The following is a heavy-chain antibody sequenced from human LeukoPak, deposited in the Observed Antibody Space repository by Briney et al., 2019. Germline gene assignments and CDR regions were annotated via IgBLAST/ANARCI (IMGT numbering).Heavy chain of an antibody. D-gene: IGHD3-22*01. J-gene: IGHJ4*02. CDR2: INPNSGGT. Sequence: GASVKVSCKASGYTFTGYYMHWVRQAPGQGLEWMGWINPNSGGTNYAQKFQGRVTMTRDTSISTAYMELSRLRSDDTAVYYCARGDYYDSSETWYFDYWGQGTLVTVSS. CDR1: GYTFTGYY. CDR3: ARGDYYDSSETWYFDY. V-gene: IGHV1-2*02.